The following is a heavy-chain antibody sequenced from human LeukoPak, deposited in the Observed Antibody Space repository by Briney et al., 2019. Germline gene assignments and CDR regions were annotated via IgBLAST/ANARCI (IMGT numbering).Heavy chain of an antibody. J-gene: IGHJ5*02. CDR3: ARFVERNWFDP. CDR2: ISDSGSSK. D-gene: IGHD1-1*01. CDR1: RFTFSSYE. Sequence: PGGSLRLSCAASRFTFSSYEMNWVRQAPGKGLEWVSYISDSGSSKYYADSVKGRFTISRDNAKNSMYLQMNSLRSDDTAVYYCARFVERNWFDPWGQGTLVTVSS. V-gene: IGHV3-48*03.